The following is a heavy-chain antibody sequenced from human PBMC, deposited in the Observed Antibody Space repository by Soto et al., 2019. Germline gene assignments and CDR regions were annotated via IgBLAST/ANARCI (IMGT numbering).Heavy chain of an antibody. D-gene: IGHD2-2*01. V-gene: IGHV3-23*01. CDR2: ISDSGATT. Sequence: EVQLLESGGGLVQPGGSLRLSCAASGFTFSSYPMIWVRQAPGKGLEWVSTISDSGATTYYADSVRGRLTISRDNSKNTLYLQMHSLRAEDAAVYYCAKSMGGSTGRTIEYWGQGSLVTVSS. J-gene: IGHJ4*02. CDR1: GFTFSSYP. CDR3: AKSMGGSTGRTIEY.